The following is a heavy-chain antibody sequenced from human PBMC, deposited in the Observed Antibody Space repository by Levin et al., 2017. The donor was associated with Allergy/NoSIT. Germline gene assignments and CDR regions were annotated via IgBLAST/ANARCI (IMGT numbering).Heavy chain of an antibody. CDR3: AKDTWIAAAGTGY. J-gene: IGHJ4*02. V-gene: IGHV3-30*18. Sequence: AGGSLRLSCAASGFTFSSYGMHWVRQAPGKGLEWVAVISYDGSNKYYADSVKGRFTISRDNSKNTLYLQMNSLRAEDTAVYYCAKDTWIAAAGTGYWGQGTLVTVSS. CDR2: ISYDGSNK. D-gene: IGHD6-13*01. CDR1: GFTFSSYG.